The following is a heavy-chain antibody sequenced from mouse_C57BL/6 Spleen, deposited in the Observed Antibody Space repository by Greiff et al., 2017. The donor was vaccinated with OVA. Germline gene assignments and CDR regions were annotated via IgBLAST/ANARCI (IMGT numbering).Heavy chain of an antibody. CDR3: ARAGNAMDY. CDR2: IYPGSGNT. J-gene: IGHJ4*01. V-gene: IGHV1-76*01. CDR1: GYTFTDYY. Sequence: QVHVKQSGAELVRPGASVKLSCTASGYTFTDYYINWVKQRPGQGLEWIARIYPGSGNTYYNEKFKGKATLTAEKSSSTAYMQLSSLTSEDSAVYFCARAGNAMDYWGQGTSVTVSS.